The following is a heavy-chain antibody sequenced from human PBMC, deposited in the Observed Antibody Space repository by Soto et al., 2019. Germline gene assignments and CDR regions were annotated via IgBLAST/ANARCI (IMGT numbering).Heavy chain of an antibody. CDR1: GFTFSSYG. V-gene: IGHV3-33*08. D-gene: IGHD3-3*01. J-gene: IGHJ5*02. CDR2: IWYDGSNK. CDR3: ARDNPVRFLEWLESSWFDP. Sequence: GGSLRLSCAASGFTFSSYGMHWVRQAPGKGLEWVAVIWYDGSNKYYADSVKGRFTISRDNSKNTLYLQMNSLRAEDTAVYYCARDNPVRFLEWLESSWFDPWGQGTLVTVSS.